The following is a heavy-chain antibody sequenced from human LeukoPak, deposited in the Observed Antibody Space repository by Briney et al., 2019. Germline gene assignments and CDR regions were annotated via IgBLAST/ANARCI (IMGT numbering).Heavy chain of an antibody. CDR2: INHSGST. J-gene: IGHJ4*02. D-gene: IGHD2-2*01. V-gene: IGHV4-34*01. Sequence: PSETLSLTCAVYGGSFSGYYWSWIRQPPGKGLEWIGEINHSGSTNYNPSLKSRVTISVDTSKNQFSLKLSSVTAADRAVYYCARARDCSSTSCQVIDYWGQGTLVTVSS. CDR3: ARARDCSSTSCQVIDY. CDR1: GGSFSGYY.